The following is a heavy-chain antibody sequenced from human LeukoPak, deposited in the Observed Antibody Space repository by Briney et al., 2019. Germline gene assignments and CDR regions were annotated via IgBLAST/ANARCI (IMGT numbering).Heavy chain of an antibody. CDR2: FNPNSGRT. V-gene: IGHV1-2*02. CDR3: ARSIAVAGLPHYYYYMDV. Sequence: ASVTVSCKASGYTFTGYYMHWVRQAPGQGLEWMGWFNPNSGRTNYAQNFQGRVTMTRDTSISTAYMELSRLRSDDTAVYYCARSIAVAGLPHYYYYMDVWGKGATVTVSS. D-gene: IGHD6-19*01. CDR1: GYTFTGYY. J-gene: IGHJ6*03.